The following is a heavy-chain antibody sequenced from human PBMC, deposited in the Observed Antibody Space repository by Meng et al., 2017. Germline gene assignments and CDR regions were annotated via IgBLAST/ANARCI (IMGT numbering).Heavy chain of an antibody. J-gene: IGHJ6*02. Sequence: ASVKVSCKVSGYTLTELSMHWVRQAPGHGLEWMGGFDPEDGETIYAQKFQGRVTMTEDTSTDTSYMELSSLRSEDTAVYYCATDGSTRNYYYGMDVWGQGTTVTVSS. V-gene: IGHV1-24*01. CDR2: FDPEDGET. D-gene: IGHD2-2*01. CDR3: ATDGSTRNYYYGMDV. CDR1: GYTLTELS.